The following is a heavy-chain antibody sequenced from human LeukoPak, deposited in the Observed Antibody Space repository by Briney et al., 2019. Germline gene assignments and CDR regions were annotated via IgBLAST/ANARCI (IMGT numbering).Heavy chain of an antibody. D-gene: IGHD6-19*01. Sequence: GWSLTLSCAASGFTFSDHYMDWVRQAPGKGLEWVGRTRNKANSYTTEYAASVKGRFTISRDDSKNSLYLQMNSLKTEDTAVYYCAREGSGWSGGFGAFDIWGQGTMVTVSS. V-gene: IGHV3-72*01. J-gene: IGHJ3*02. CDR3: AREGSGWSGGFGAFDI. CDR1: GFTFSDHY. CDR2: TRNKANSYTT.